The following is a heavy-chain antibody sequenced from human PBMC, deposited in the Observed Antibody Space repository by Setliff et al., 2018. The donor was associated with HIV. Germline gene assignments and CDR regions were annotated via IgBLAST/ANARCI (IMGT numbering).Heavy chain of an antibody. CDR2: ISYDGSNK. D-gene: IGHD3-10*01. J-gene: IGHJ6*02. V-gene: IGHV3-30*01. CDR1: GFTFSSYA. Sequence: SGGSLRLSCAASGFTFSSYAMHRVRQAPGKGLEWVAVISYDGSNKYYADSVKGRFTISRDNSKNTLYLQMNSLRAEDTAVYYCARSVIGYYYYGMDVWGQGTLVTVSS. CDR3: ARSVIGYYYYGMDV.